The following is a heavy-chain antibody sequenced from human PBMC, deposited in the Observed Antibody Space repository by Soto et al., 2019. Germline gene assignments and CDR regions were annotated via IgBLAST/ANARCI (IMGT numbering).Heavy chain of an antibody. D-gene: IGHD2-21*02. CDR1: GFTFSVYA. CDR2: VTANGGST. V-gene: IGHV3-23*01. Sequence: GESLKISCAATGFTFSVYAMTWVRQAPGKGLEWVSAVTANGGSTYSADSVKGRFTISRDNSKNTLFLQMNSLRAEDTAVYYCASLGVGDWANYYYYGMDVWGQGTTVTVSS. J-gene: IGHJ6*02. CDR3: ASLGVGDWANYYYYGMDV.